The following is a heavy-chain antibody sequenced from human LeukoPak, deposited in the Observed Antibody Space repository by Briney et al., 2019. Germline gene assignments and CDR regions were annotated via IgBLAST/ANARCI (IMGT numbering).Heavy chain of an antibody. V-gene: IGHV4-30-4*07. CDR1: GGSISSGGYS. D-gene: IGHD4-17*01. Sequence: SETLSLTCAISGGSISSGGYSWSWIRQPPGKGLEWIGYIFYTGNTYYNPSLKSRVTISVDTSKNQFSLKLSSVTAADTAVYYCAREGDYGDNNWFDPWGQGTLVTVSS. CDR3: AREGDYGDNNWFDP. CDR2: IFYTGNT. J-gene: IGHJ5*02.